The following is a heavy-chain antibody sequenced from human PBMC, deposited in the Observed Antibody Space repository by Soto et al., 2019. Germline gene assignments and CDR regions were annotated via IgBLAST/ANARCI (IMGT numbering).Heavy chain of an antibody. V-gene: IGHV4-31*03. D-gene: IGHD2-2*02. J-gene: IGHJ4*02. Sequence: SETLSLTCTVSGGSISSAAYYRSWIRQHPGKGLEWIGYISHSGSTYYNPSLKSRVIISVDTSKNQFSLSLTSVTAADTAVYYYAREYTYGSNFFDCWGQGALVTVSS. CDR1: GGSISSAAYY. CDR2: ISHSGST. CDR3: AREYTYGSNFFDC.